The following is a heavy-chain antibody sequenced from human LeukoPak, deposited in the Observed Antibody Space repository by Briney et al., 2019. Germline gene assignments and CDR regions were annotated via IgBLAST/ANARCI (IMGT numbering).Heavy chain of an antibody. D-gene: IGHD5-24*01. CDR2: INPNSGGT. CDR3: AKTGEMATTAPDY. J-gene: IGHJ4*02. CDR1: GYTFTGYY. Sequence: ASVKVSCKASGYTFTGYYMHWVRQAPGQGLEWMGRINPNSGGTNYAQKFQGRVTMTRDTSISTAYMELSRLRSDDTAVYYCAKTGEMATTAPDYWGQGTLVTVSS. V-gene: IGHV1-2*06.